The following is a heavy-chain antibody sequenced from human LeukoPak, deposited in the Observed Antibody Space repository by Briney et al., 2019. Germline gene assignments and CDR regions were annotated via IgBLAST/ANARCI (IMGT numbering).Heavy chain of an antibody. CDR3: ATAAYCSSTSCHLGGGNWFDP. Sequence: ASVKVSCKVSGYTLTELSMHWVRQAPGKGLEWMGGFDPEDGETIYAQKFQGRVTMTEDTSTDTAYMELSSLRSEDTAVYYCATAAYCSSTSCHLGGGNWFDPWGQGTLVTVSS. D-gene: IGHD2-2*01. CDR2: FDPEDGET. J-gene: IGHJ5*02. CDR1: GYTLTELS. V-gene: IGHV1-24*01.